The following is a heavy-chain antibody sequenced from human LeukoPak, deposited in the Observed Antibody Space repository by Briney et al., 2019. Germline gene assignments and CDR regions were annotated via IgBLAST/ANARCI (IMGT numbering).Heavy chain of an antibody. CDR1: GFTFSSFG. CDR2: INYNGRDK. D-gene: IGHD2/OR15-2a*01. CDR3: AKDSPTYYADS. Sequence: GGSLRLSCAASGFTFSSFGMHWVRQAPGKGLEWASFINYNGRDKYYADSVKGRFTISRDSSKNTLSLQMNSLRAEDTAVYFCAKDSPTYYADSWGQGTLVTVSS. J-gene: IGHJ4*02. V-gene: IGHV3-30*02.